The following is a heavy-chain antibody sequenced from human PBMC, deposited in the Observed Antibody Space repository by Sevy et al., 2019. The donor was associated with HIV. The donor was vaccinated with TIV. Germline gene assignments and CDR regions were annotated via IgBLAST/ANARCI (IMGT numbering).Heavy chain of an antibody. CDR1: GGSISSGVYS. Sequence: SETLPLTCAVSGGSISSGVYSWNWIRQPPGKGLEWIGYIFHSGHTYYNPSLKSRLTISLDMSKNQFSLKMNSVTAADTAVYYCARDGGTLTTPGAFDFWGQGTMVTVSS. D-gene: IGHD4-17*01. V-gene: IGHV4-30-2*01. CDR2: IFHSGHT. J-gene: IGHJ3*01. CDR3: ARDGGTLTTPGAFDF.